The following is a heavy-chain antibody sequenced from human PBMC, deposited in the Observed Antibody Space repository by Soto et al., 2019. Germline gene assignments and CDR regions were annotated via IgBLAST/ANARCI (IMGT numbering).Heavy chain of an antibody. Sequence: QVQLVESGGGLVKPGGSLRLSCAASGFTFSDYYMSWIRQAPGKGLEWVSYISSSSSYTNYADSVKGRFTISRDNAKNSLYLQMNSLRAEDTAVYYCVSTGDYYGMDVWGEGTTVTVSS. J-gene: IGHJ6*04. V-gene: IGHV3-11*06. D-gene: IGHD7-27*01. CDR3: VSTGDYYGMDV. CDR2: ISSSSSYT. CDR1: GFTFSDYY.